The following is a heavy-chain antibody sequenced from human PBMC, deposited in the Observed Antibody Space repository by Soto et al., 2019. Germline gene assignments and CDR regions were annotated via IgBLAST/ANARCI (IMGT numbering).Heavy chain of an antibody. CDR1: GFSLTQYW. CDR3: TRWDGRCSGGSCFFDS. J-gene: IGHJ4*02. V-gene: IGHV3-7*01. CDR2: INEDGTKR. Sequence: EVQLVESGGCLVQSGGSLRLSCIASGFSLTQYWMSWVRQTPRKGLEWVAKINEDGTKRDYMESVEGRFTISRDNAKNSVSLQMNSLRADDTAVYFCTRWDGRCSGGSCFFDSWGQGTLVTVSS. D-gene: IGHD2-15*01.